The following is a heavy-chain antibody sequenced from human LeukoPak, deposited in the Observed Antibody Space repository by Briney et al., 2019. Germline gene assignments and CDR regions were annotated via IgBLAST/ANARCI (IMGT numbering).Heavy chain of an antibody. J-gene: IGHJ4*02. Sequence: GGSLRLSCAASGFTFSTYWMHWVRQAPGKGLVWVSRIDNGGSNTLYADSVRGRFTISRDNAKNTLYLQMNSLRAEDTAVCYCARAGGRFLEWLGLYYFDSWGQGTLVTVSS. CDR2: IDNGGSNT. V-gene: IGHV3-74*01. CDR3: ARAGGRFLEWLGLYYFDS. D-gene: IGHD3-3*01. CDR1: GFTFSTYW.